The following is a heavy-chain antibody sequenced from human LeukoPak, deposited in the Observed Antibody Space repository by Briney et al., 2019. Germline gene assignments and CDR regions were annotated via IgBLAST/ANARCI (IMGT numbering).Heavy chain of an antibody. D-gene: IGHD5-18*01. CDR1: GYSISSGYY. CDR2: IYHSGST. J-gene: IGHJ5*02. Sequence: KPSETLSLTCAVSGYSISSGYYWGWIRQPPGKGLEWIGSIYHSGSTYYNPSHKSRVTISVDTSKNQFSLKLSSVTAADTAVYYRARDPYGYNWFDPWGQGTLVTVSS. V-gene: IGHV4-38-2*02. CDR3: ARDPYGYNWFDP.